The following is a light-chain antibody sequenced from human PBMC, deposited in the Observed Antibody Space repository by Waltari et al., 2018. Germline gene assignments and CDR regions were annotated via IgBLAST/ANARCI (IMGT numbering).Light chain of an antibody. J-gene: IGKJ2*01. Sequence: EIVMTQSPATLSVSPGERAHLSCRASQSVSSNLAWYQQKPGQAPRLLIYGASTRATGIPARFSGSGSGTEFTLTISSLLSEDFALYYCQQYNNWPYTFGQGTKLEIK. CDR2: GAS. CDR1: QSVSSN. V-gene: IGKV3-15*01. CDR3: QQYNNWPYT.